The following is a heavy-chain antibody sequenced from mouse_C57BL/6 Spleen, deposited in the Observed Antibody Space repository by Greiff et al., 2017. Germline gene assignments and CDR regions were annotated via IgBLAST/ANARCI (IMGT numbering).Heavy chain of an antibody. Sequence: EVQLQQSGPGLVKPSQSLSLTCSVTGYSFTSGYYRNWIRQCPGNILEWMGYISYDGSNNYNPSLKNRSSITRDTSKNQFFLKLSSVTTEDTATYYCAREGYDYDGNYFDDWGQGTTLTVSS. V-gene: IGHV3-6*01. CDR1: GYSFTSGYY. CDR3: AREGYDYDGNYFDD. CDR2: ISYDGSN. J-gene: IGHJ2*01. D-gene: IGHD2-4*01.